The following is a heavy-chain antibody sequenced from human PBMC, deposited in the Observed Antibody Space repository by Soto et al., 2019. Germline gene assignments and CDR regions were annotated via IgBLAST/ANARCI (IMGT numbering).Heavy chain of an antibody. V-gene: IGHV3-74*01. J-gene: IGHJ5*02. CDR1: GFNFSNHW. CDR3: ARESGDWPLNWFDP. CDR2: ITSDGKSK. D-gene: IGHD2-21*02. Sequence: LRLSCAASGFNFSNHWMHWVRQRPAEGLVWVSRITSDGKSKAYAESVKSRFAISRDNAKNTLYLQMNGLTAEDTAVYYCARESGDWPLNWFDPWCQGTLVTVSS.